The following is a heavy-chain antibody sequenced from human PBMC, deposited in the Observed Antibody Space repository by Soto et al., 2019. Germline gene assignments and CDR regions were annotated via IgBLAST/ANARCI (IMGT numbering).Heavy chain of an antibody. CDR1: GGSISSGGYY. V-gene: IGHV4-39*07. J-gene: IGHJ6*02. CDR3: ARDIAAAGTYYYYGMDV. CDR2: INHSGST. D-gene: IGHD6-13*01. Sequence: PSETLSLTCTVSGGSISSGGYYWSWIRQHPGKGLEWIGEINHSGSTNYNPSLKSRVTISVDTSKNQFSLKLSSVTAADTAVYYCARDIAAAGTYYYYGMDVWGQGTTVTVSS.